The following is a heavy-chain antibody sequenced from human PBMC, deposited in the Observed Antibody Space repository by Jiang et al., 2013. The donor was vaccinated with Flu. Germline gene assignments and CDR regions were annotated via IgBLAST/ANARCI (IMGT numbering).Heavy chain of an antibody. V-gene: IGHV1-18*01. D-gene: IGHD3-10*01. J-gene: IGHJ5*02. CDR3: ARDPAVDTRSILRGVVRWFDP. Sequence: SGAEVKKPGASVKVSCKASGYTFTSYGISWVRQAPGQGLEWMGWISAYNGNTYYAQNLQGRVTMTADTSTSTAYMELRSLRSDDTAVYYCARDPAVDTRSILRGVVRWFDPWGQGTLVTVSS. CDR2: ISAYNGNT. CDR1: GYTFTSYG.